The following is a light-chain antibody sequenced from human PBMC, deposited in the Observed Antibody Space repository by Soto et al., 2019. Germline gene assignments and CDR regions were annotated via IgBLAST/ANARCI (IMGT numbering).Light chain of an antibody. CDR2: AAS. CDR3: QQLNSYPRYT. V-gene: IGKV1-9*01. CDR1: QGISSY. J-gene: IGKJ2*01. Sequence: DIQLTQSPPFLSASVGDRVTITCRASQGISSYLAWYQQKPGKAPKLLIYAASTLQSGVPSRFSGSGSGTEFTLTISSLQPEDFATYYCQQLNSYPRYTFGQGT.